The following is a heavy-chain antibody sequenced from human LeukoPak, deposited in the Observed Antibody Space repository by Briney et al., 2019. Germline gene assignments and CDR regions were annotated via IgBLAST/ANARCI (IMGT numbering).Heavy chain of an antibody. Sequence: GGSLRLSCAASGFTLSDYYMSWIRQAPGKGLEWVSYISSSGSTIYYADSVKGRFTISRDNAKNSLYLQMSSLRAEDTAVYYCARNYGSGSYYRAWGQGTLVTVSS. J-gene: IGHJ4*02. CDR3: ARNYGSGSYYRA. CDR2: ISSSGSTI. V-gene: IGHV3-11*01. D-gene: IGHD3-10*01. CDR1: GFTLSDYY.